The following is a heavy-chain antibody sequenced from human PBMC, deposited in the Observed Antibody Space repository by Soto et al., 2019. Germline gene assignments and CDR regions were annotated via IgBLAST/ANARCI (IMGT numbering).Heavy chain of an antibody. J-gene: IGHJ4*02. CDR1: GFTFSSDA. CDR3: AKELGERGMVRGYYFDY. D-gene: IGHD3-10*01. Sequence: EVQLLESGGGLVQPGGSLRLSCAASGFTFSSDAMSWVRQAPGKGLEWVSAISGSGGSTYYADSVKGRFTISRDNSRNTLYLQMNSLRAEDTAVYYCAKELGERGMVRGYYFDYWGQGTLVTVSS. CDR2: ISGSGGST. V-gene: IGHV3-23*01.